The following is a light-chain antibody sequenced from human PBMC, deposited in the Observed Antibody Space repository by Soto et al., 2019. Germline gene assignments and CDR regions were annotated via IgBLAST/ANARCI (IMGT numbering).Light chain of an antibody. V-gene: IGKV1-5*01. CDR2: DVS. J-gene: IGKJ1*01. CDR3: QQYYSSST. Sequence: DIQLTQSPSTLSASVGDRVTITCRASQSIGTWLAWYQQKPGKAPKLLISDVSTLGSGVPSRFSGSGSGKEFTLTISSLQPDDFASYHCQQYYSSSTFGQGTKVDIK. CDR1: QSIGTW.